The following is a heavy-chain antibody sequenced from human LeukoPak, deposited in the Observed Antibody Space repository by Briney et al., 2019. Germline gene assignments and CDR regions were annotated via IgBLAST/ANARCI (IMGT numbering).Heavy chain of an antibody. CDR1: GFTFSSYA. CDR2: ISGSGGST. J-gene: IGHJ4*02. D-gene: IGHD5-18*01. CDR3: APLPVDTAMVMLDY. Sequence: GGSLRLSCAASGFTFSSYAMSWVRQAPGKGLEWVSAISGSGGSTYYADSVKGRFTISRDNSKNTLYLQMNSLRAEDTAVYYCAPLPVDTAMVMLDYWGQGTLVTVSS. V-gene: IGHV3-23*01.